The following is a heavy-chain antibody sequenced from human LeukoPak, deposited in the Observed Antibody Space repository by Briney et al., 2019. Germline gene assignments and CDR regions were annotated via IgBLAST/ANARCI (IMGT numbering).Heavy chain of an antibody. CDR1: GFTFSSYA. Sequence: GGSLRLSCAASGFTFSSYAMSWVRQAPGKGLEWVSAISGSGGSTYYADSVKGRFTIFRDNSKNTLYLQMNSLGAEDTAVYYCAKCPTRRIPNWFDPWGQGTLVTVSS. J-gene: IGHJ5*02. CDR3: AKCPTRRIPNWFDP. CDR2: ISGSGGST. V-gene: IGHV3-23*01.